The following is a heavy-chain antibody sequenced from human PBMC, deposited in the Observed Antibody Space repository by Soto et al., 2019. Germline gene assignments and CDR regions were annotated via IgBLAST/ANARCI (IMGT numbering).Heavy chain of an antibody. V-gene: IGHV3-48*02. CDR1: GFTFSSYS. Sequence: EVQLVESGGGLVQPGGSLRLSCAASGFTFSSYSMNWVRQAPGKGLEWVSYISSSSSTIYYADSVKGRFTISRDNAKNSLYLQMNSLRDEDTAVYYCARVLRYYSSSHYYYYYGMDVWGKGTTVTVSS. CDR3: ARVLRYYSSSHYYYYYGMDV. CDR2: ISSSSSTI. J-gene: IGHJ6*04. D-gene: IGHD6-13*01.